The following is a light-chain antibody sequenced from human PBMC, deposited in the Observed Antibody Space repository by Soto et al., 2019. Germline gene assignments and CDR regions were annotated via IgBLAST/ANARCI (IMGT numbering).Light chain of an antibody. CDR3: QQTYTTVT. CDR2: AAS. Sequence: DIQMTQSPSSLSASVGYRVTITFRASQSINSYLNWYQQKPGKAPKPLIYAASSLQSGVPSRFSGRGSGTDFTLTISSLQPEDFATYYCQQTYTTVTFGQGTRLEIK. J-gene: IGKJ5*01. CDR1: QSINSY. V-gene: IGKV1-39*01.